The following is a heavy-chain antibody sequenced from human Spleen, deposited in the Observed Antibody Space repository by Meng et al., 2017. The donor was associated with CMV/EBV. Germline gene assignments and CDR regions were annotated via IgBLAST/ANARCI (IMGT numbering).Heavy chain of an antibody. CDR1: SYA. Sequence: SYAMQWVRQAPGQRLEWMGWINVANGNTRYSQKCQGRVTITRDTSATTGYMELSSLRSEDTAVYHCARGARMSVVGLGNYEPHLEYWGQGALVTVSS. CDR2: INVANGNT. CDR3: ARGARMSVVGLGNYEPHLEY. D-gene: IGHD3-10*01. V-gene: IGHV1-3*01. J-gene: IGHJ4*02.